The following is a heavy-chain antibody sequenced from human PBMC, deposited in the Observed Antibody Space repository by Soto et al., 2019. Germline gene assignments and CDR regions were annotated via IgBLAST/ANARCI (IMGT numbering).Heavy chain of an antibody. CDR1: GGSISSGDYY. CDR3: ARAQGSGFLVS. D-gene: IGHD3-10*01. J-gene: IGHJ4*02. CDR2: IYYSGST. Sequence: QVQLQESGPGLVKPSQTLSLTCTVSGGSISSGDYYWSWIRQPPGKGLEWIGDIYYSGSTYYNPSLKSRATISLDTSKTQFSLKLSSVTAADTAVYYCARAQGSGFLVSWGQGTLVTVSS. V-gene: IGHV4-30-4*01.